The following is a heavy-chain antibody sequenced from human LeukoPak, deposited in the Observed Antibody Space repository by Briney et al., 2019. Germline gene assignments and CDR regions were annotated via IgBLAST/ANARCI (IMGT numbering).Heavy chain of an antibody. CDR1: GVSTGSQNYY. Sequence: SETLSLSCSVSGVSTGSQNYYWAWIRQPPGKGLEWIRNIYHTGSAYYSAARKSCVTISIDTSKDHFSLRLTSLTAADTAVYYCARLRDYGNLFFYFYMDVWGKGATVTVSS. CDR2: IYHTGSA. V-gene: IGHV4-39*02. D-gene: IGHD4-17*01. CDR3: ARLRDYGNLFFYFYMDV. J-gene: IGHJ6*03.